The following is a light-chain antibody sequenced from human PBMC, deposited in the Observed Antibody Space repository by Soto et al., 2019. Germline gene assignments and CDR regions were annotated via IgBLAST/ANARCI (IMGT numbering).Light chain of an antibody. J-gene: IGKJ3*01. Sequence: EIVLTQSPATLSLSPGERATLSCRASQSVSSYLAWYQQKPGQAPRLLIYDASNRANGIPARFSGSGSGTDFTLTISSLEPEDFAVYYCQQRSNWPSVTFGPGTKVDIK. V-gene: IGKV3-11*01. CDR3: QQRSNWPSVT. CDR2: DAS. CDR1: QSVSSY.